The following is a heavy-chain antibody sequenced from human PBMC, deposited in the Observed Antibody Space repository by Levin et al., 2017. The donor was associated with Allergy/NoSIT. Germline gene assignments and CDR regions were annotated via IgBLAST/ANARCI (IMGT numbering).Heavy chain of an antibody. CDR3: ARMPTYYYDSSALFWFDP. Sequence: SETLSLTCTVSGGSISSYYWNWIRQPPGKGLEWIGYIYYSGSTNYNPSLKSRVTISVDTSKNQFSLKLSSVTAADTAVYYCARMPTYYYDSSALFWFDPWGQGNLVTVSS. D-gene: IGHD3-22*01. V-gene: IGHV4-59*01. J-gene: IGHJ5*02. CDR1: GGSISSYY. CDR2: IYYSGST.